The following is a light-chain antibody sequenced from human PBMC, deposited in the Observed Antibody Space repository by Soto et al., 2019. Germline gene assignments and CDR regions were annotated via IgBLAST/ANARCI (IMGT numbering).Light chain of an antibody. CDR2: SDN. CDR1: SSNIGVNT. CDR3: QTADTSLSVV. V-gene: IGLV1-44*01. J-gene: IGLJ2*01. Sequence: QSVLTQPPSASGTPGQRLTISCSGSSSNIGVNTVDWYQQLPGAAPKVLIYSDNQRSSGVPDRFSGSKSGTSASLAISGLQSEDEADYYCQTADTSLSVVFGGGTKLTVL.